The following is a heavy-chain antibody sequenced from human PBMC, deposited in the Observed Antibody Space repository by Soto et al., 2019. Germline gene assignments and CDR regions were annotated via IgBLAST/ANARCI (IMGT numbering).Heavy chain of an antibody. CDR3: ASNTRSSAYGGYCMDV. J-gene: IGHJ6*02. D-gene: IGHD6-6*01. V-gene: IGHV3-74*01. CDR2: IKSDGSIT. Sequence: EVQLVESGGGLVQPGGSLRLSCAASGFTFSSHWMHWVRQAPGKGLVWVSRIKSDGSITNYADSVKGRFTISRDNAKNTLYLQMRSLRAEDRAVYYCASNTRSSAYGGYCMDVWGQGTTVTVSS. CDR1: GFTFSSHW.